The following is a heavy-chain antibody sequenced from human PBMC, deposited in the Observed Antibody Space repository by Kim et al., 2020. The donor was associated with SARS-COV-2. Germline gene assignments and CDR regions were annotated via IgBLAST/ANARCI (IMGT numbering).Heavy chain of an antibody. D-gene: IGHD5-12*01. V-gene: IGHV3-11*06. J-gene: IGHJ5*02. CDR2: ISSSNSYT. Sequence: GGSLRLSCAASGFTFSDYYMSWIRQAPGKGLEWVSYISSSNSYTSYAESVKGRFTISRDNAKNLLYLQMNSLTAEDAAVYYCARDEDDYPLSWGQGTLVTVSS. CDR3: ARDEDDYPLS. CDR1: GFTFSDYY.